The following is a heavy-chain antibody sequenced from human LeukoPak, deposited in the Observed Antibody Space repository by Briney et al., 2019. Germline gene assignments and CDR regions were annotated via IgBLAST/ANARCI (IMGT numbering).Heavy chain of an antibody. CDR1: GFTFSSYW. CDR2: IKQDGSEK. V-gene: IGHV3-7*01. D-gene: IGHD6-13*01. Sequence: GGSLRLSCAASGFTFSSYWMSWVRQAPGKGLEWVANIKQDGSEKYYVDSVKGRFTISRDNAKNSLYLQMNSLRAEDTAVYYCARDRGDGYSSSWGDYWGQGTLVTVSS. J-gene: IGHJ4*02. CDR3: ARDRGDGYSSSWGDY.